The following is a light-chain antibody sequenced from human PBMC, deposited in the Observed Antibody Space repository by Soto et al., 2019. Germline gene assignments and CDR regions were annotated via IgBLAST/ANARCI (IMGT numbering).Light chain of an antibody. CDR1: QYISKY. V-gene: IGKV3-15*01. Sequence: EVVMTQSPATLSVSPGERATLSCRASQYISKYLAWYQQRPGQAPRLLIYDASTRATGIPDRFSGSGSGTELTLTISSLQSEDVAVYYCHQYNEWRTFGQGTKVDIK. CDR3: HQYNEWRT. J-gene: IGKJ1*01. CDR2: DAS.